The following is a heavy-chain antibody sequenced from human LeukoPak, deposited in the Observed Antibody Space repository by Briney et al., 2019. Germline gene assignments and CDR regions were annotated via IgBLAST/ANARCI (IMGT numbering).Heavy chain of an antibody. CDR2: IGWNSGSI. D-gene: IGHD3-9*01. V-gene: IGHV3-9*01. CDR3: AKGRYYDILTGYCDYYNYYGIDV. J-gene: IGHJ6*02. CDR1: GFTFDDYT. Sequence: GGSLRLSCAASGFTFDDYTMHWVRQVPGKGLEWVSGIGWNSGSIAYEDSVKGRFTISRDNGKNSLYLQMNSLRAEDTALYYCAKGRYYDILTGYCDYYNYYGIDVWGQGTTVTVSS.